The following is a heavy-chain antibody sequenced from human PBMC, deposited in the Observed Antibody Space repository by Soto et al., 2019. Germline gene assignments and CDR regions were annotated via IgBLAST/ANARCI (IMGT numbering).Heavy chain of an antibody. CDR3: ARDRVAARMYYYGIAV. CDR1: GGSISSGDYY. V-gene: IGHV4-30-4*01. J-gene: IGHJ6*02. Sequence: QVQLQESGPGLVKPSQTLSLTCTVSGGSISSGDYYWSWIRQPPGKGLEWIGYIYYSGSTYYNPSLQSRVTRSVDTSKNQFSLKLSSVTAADTAVDYCARDRVAARMYYYGIAVWGQGTTVTVSS. CDR2: IYYSGST. D-gene: IGHD6-6*01.